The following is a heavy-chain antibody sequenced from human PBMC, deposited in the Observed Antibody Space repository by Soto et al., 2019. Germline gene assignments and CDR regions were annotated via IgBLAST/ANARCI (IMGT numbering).Heavy chain of an antibody. CDR3: ARSITRSGFFSWFDS. J-gene: IGHJ5*01. V-gene: IGHV2-70*01. CDR1: GFSLSSIGMC. Sequence: SGPTLVNPTQTLTLTCTFSGFSLSSIGMCVSWIRQPPGKALEWLALIDWDGDEYYSTSLETRLTISKDTSKNQVVLTMSNMDPVDTATYYCARSITRSGFFSWFDSWGQGTLGTVSS. CDR2: IDWDGDE. D-gene: IGHD3-3*01.